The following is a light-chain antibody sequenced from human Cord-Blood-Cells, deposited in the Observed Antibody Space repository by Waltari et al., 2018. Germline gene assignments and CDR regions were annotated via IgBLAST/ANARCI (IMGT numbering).Light chain of an antibody. CDR1: QDISNY. CDR3: QQYDNHPPSVIT. J-gene: IGKJ3*01. Sequence: DIQMTQSPSSLSASVGDRVTITCQASQDISNYLNWYQQKQGKAPKLLIYDASNLETGVPSRFSGSGSGTDFTFTISSLQPEDIATYYCQQYDNHPPSVITFGPGTKVDIK. V-gene: IGKV1-33*01. CDR2: DAS.